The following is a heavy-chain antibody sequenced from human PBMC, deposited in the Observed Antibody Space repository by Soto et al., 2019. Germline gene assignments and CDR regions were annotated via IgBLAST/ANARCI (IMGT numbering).Heavy chain of an antibody. Sequence: QVQLVQSGAEVKKPGASVKVSCKASGYTFPSSTISWLRQAPGQGLEWMGWINAYSGNTNYAQKLQGRVTMTTDTSTNTAYMELGSLTSDDTAMYYCAIADDGDDDYWGQGTLVTVSS. J-gene: IGHJ4*02. CDR1: GYTFPSST. CDR2: INAYSGNT. CDR3: AIADDGDDDY. D-gene: IGHD4-17*01. V-gene: IGHV1-18*01.